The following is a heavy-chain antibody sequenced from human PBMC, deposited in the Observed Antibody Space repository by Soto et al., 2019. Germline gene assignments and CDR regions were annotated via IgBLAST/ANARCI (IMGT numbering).Heavy chain of an antibody. CDR1: GGSCSGYY. Sequence: SETLSLTCAVYGGSCSGYYWTWIRQPPGTGLEWIGEINHSGSTNYNPSLKSRVTISVDTSKNQFSLKLTSVTAADTAVYYCARDKITGFFDYWGQGTLVTVSS. J-gene: IGHJ4*02. CDR3: ARDKITGFFDY. D-gene: IGHD2-8*02. CDR2: INHSGST. V-gene: IGHV4-34*01.